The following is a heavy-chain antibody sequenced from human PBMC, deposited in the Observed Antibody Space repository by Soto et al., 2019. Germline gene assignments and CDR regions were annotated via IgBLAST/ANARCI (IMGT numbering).Heavy chain of an antibody. Sequence: PSETLSLTCAVSGGPITSGGYSWSWIRQPPGKGLEWIGYTYHSGGTYYNPSLKSRVTLSIDRTKKQFSLKLKSVTAADTAVYFCARTMTTSGWFDPWGQGTLVTVSS. D-gene: IGHD4-17*01. J-gene: IGHJ5*02. V-gene: IGHV4-30-2*01. CDR3: ARTMTTSGWFDP. CDR2: TYHSGGT. CDR1: GGPITSGGYS.